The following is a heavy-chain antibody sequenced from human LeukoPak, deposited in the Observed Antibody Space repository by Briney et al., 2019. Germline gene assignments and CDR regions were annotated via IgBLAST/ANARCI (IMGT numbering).Heavy chain of an antibody. V-gene: IGHV4-34*01. CDR1: GGSFSGYY. CDR2: INHSGST. D-gene: IGHD6-6*01. J-gene: IGHJ4*02. Sequence: SETLSLTCAVYGGSFSGYYWSWIRQPPGKGLEWIGEINHSGSTNYNPSLKSRVTISVDTSKNQFSLKLSSVTAADTAVYYCARGLARGFGTPGYWGQGTLVTVSS. CDR3: ARGLARGFGTPGY.